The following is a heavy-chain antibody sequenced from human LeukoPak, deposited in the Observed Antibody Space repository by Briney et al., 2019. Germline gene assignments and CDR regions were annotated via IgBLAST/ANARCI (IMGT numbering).Heavy chain of an antibody. J-gene: IGHJ6*03. CDR1: GGSFSGYY. CDR2: INHSGST. CDR3: ARGIGNYYYMDV. Sequence: SETLSLTCAVYGGSFSGYYWSWIRQPPGKGLEWIGEINHSGSTNYNPSLKSRVTISVDTSKNQFSLKLSSGTAADTVVYYCARGIGNYYYMDVWGKGTTVTVSS. V-gene: IGHV4-34*01. D-gene: IGHD3-10*01.